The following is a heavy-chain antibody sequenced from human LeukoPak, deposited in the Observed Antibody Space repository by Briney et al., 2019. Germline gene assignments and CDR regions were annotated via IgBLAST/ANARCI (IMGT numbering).Heavy chain of an antibody. CDR3: ARQLGIGPYAFDI. Sequence: SETLSLTCTVSGGSISRGDYYWSWIRQPPGKGLEWIGYIYYSGSTYYNPSLKSRVTISVDTSKNQFSLKLSSVTAADTAVYYCARQLGIGPYAFDIWGQGTMVTVSS. CDR1: GGSISRGDYY. D-gene: IGHD7-27*01. CDR2: IYYSGST. V-gene: IGHV4-30-4*01. J-gene: IGHJ3*02.